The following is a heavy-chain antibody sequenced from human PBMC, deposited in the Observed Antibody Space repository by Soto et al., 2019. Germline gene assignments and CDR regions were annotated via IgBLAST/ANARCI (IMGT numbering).Heavy chain of an antibody. V-gene: IGHV4-39*01. D-gene: IGHD3-3*01. CDR3: ARQDGGVVPDFYYYYGMDV. J-gene: IGHJ6*02. CDR2: IYYSGST. CDR1: AGSISSSSYY. Sequence: SATLSLTCTVSAGSISSSSYYWGWIRQPPGKGLEWIGRIYYSGSTYYNPSLKSRVTISVDTSKNQFSLKLSSVTAADTAVYYCARQDGGVVPDFYYYYGMDVWGQGTTVTVSS.